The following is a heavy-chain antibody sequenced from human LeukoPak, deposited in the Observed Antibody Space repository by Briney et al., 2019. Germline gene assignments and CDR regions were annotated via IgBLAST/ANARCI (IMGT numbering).Heavy chain of an antibody. CDR1: GGTFSSYA. CDR3: AIVVVPAARDYYYYYGMDV. D-gene: IGHD2-2*01. CDR2: IIPILGIA. Sequence: ASVKVSCKASGGTFSSYAISWVRQAPGQGLEWMGRIIPILGIANYAQRFQGRVTITADNSTSTAYMELSSLRSEDTAVYYCAIVVVPAARDYYYYYGMDVWGQGTTVTVSS. V-gene: IGHV1-69*04. J-gene: IGHJ6*02.